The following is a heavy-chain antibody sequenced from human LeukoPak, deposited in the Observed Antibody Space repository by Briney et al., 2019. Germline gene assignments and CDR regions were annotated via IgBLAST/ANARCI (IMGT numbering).Heavy chain of an antibody. CDR3: AKDLPQQLVRYYFDY. J-gene: IGHJ4*02. Sequence: RGSLRPSSAASGFTFSSHGMHWLRQAPGKGLERVAVISYDGSNKYYADSVKGRFTISRDNSKNTLYLQMNSLRAEDTAVYYCAKDLPQQLVRYYFDYWGQGTLVSVSS. CDR2: ISYDGSNK. D-gene: IGHD6-13*01. V-gene: IGHV3-30*18. CDR1: GFTFSSHG.